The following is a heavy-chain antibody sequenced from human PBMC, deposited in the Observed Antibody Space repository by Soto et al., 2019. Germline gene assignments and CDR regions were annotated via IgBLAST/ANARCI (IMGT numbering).Heavy chain of an antibody. Sequence: TSETLSLTWTVAGGSINSFYWSWVRQPAGKGLEWIGRIFSSGTTSFNPSLVSRVAMSVDTSPYHFSLNLSSVTAADMAVYHCAREGAYCGYHFAPGLQLWSLDFWGQGALVTV. CDR1: GGSINSFY. D-gene: IGHD5-12*01. CDR3: AREGAYCGYHFAPGLQLWSLDF. V-gene: IGHV4-4*07. CDR2: IFSSGTT. J-gene: IGHJ4*02.